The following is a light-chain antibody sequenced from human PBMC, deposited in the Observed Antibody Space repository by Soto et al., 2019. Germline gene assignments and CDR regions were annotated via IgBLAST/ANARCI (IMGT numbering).Light chain of an antibody. V-gene: IGLV2-8*01. CDR2: DVT. CDR1: SSDVGGYNF. Sequence: QSALTQPASVSGSPGQSITISCTGASSDVGGYNFVSWYQHHPGKAPRLMIYDVTQRPSGVPDRFSGSKSGNTASLTVSGLQVDDEAYYYCSSYAGSSIPVAFGGGTQLTVL. CDR3: SSYAGSSIPVA. J-gene: IGLJ2*01.